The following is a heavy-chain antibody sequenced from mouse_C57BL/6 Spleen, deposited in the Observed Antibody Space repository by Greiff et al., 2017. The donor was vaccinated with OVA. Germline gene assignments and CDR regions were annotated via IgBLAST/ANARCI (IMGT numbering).Heavy chain of an antibody. CDR1: GFTFSSYG. CDR2: ISSGGSYT. Sequence: VQLKESGGDLVKPGGSLKLSCAASGFTFSSYGMSWVRQTPDKRLEWVATISSGGSYTYYPDSVKGRFTISRDNAKNTLYLQMSSLKSEDTAMYYCARDYGSSYEGAMDYWGQGTSVTVSS. V-gene: IGHV5-6*01. J-gene: IGHJ4*01. CDR3: ARDYGSSYEGAMDY. D-gene: IGHD1-1*01.